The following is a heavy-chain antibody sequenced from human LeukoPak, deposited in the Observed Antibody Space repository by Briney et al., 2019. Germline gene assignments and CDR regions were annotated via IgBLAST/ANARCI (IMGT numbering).Heavy chain of an antibody. CDR1: GFIFSEYW. CDR3: VREAPLAGDWYFDR. D-gene: IGHD6-19*01. V-gene: IGHV3-74*01. J-gene: IGHJ2*01. Sequence: GGSLRLSCEVSGFIFSEYWMHRVRQGPGRGLEWVSRISKDANGIHYASSVEGRFTISRDNARNKVFLHMNNLRVEDTAVYYCVREAPLAGDWYFDRWGRGSLVTVSS. CDR2: ISKDANGI.